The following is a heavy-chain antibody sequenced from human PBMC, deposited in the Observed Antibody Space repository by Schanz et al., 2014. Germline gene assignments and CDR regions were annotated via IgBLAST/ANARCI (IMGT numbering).Heavy chain of an antibody. CDR3: ARGVRFDY. J-gene: IGHJ4*02. D-gene: IGHD3-3*01. Sequence: VQLVESAGGFVQPGGSVRLSCGASGFGFSTHCRAWVRQSPGKGLEWVANISDDGADKYYLDSMRSRFTITRDNAKNTQQLQMNSLAAEDAAGYYGARGVRFDYWGQGTLVTVSS. CDR1: GFGFSTHC. CDR2: ISDDGADK. V-gene: IGHV3-7*01.